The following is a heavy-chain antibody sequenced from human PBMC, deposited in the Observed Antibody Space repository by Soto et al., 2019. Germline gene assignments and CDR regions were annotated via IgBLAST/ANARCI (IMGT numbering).Heavy chain of an antibody. V-gene: IGHV4-59*01. Sequence: QVQLQESGPGLVKPSETLSLTCTVSGGSISSYYWSWIRQPPGKGLEWIGYIYYSGSTKYNPSLKSRVTISVDTSKHQFSLTLSSVTAADTAVYYCARVPMELLLFDYWGQGTLVTVSS. D-gene: IGHD2-15*01. CDR3: ARVPMELLLFDY. J-gene: IGHJ4*02. CDR1: GGSISSYY. CDR2: IYYSGST.